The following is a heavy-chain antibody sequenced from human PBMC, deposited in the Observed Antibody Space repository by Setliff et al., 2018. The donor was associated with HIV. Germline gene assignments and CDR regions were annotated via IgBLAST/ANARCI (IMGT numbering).Heavy chain of an antibody. CDR2: MKEGGRT. CDR1: GDSLNSDAFS. D-gene: IGHD1-7*01. J-gene: IGHJ3*01. Sequence: SETLSLTCAMSGDSLNSDAFSWSWIRLPPGEGLEWIGYMKEGGRTYYNPSLRSRVTITSDKSKNQLSQTLNSVTAADTAVYYCARQRAGEIEELPGALPLRGVFDLWGQGTMVTVSS. CDR3: ARQRAGEIEELPGALPLRGVFDL. V-gene: IGHV4-30-2*01.